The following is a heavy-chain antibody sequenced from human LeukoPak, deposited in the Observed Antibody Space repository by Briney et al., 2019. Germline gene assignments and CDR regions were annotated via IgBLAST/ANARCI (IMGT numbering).Heavy chain of an antibody. CDR3: ARDGSEVVAATPTYFDY. D-gene: IGHD2-15*01. CDR2: ISSSSSTI. Sequence: SGGSLRLSCAASGFTFSSYSMNWVRQAPGKGLEWVSYISSSSSTIYYADSVKGRFTISRDNAKNSLYLQMNSLRAEDTAVYYCARDGSEVVAATPTYFDYWGQGTLVTVSS. V-gene: IGHV3-48*01. CDR1: GFTFSSYS. J-gene: IGHJ4*02.